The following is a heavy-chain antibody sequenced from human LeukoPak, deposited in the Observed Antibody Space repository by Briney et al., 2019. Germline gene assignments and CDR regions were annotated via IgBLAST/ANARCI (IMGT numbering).Heavy chain of an antibody. CDR3: ARAMYYDSSGYYDY. V-gene: IGHV1-69*13. CDR1: GGTFSSYA. Sequence: ASVKASCKASGGTFSSYAISWVRQAPGQGLEWMGGIIPIFGTANYAQKFQGRVTITADESTSTAYMELSSLRSEDTAVYYCARAMYYDSSGYYDYWGQGTLVTVSS. D-gene: IGHD3-22*01. CDR2: IIPIFGTA. J-gene: IGHJ4*02.